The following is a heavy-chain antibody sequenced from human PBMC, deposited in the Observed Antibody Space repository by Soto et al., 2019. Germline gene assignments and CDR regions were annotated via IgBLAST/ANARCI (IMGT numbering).Heavy chain of an antibody. V-gene: IGHV3-11*05. J-gene: IGHJ4*02. Sequence: QVHLVESGGGLVKPGGSLRLSCAASGFTFSDYYMSWIRQAPGKGLEWISYVSSRSSYANNADYVKGRFTISRDNAKHSLYLQTNSRSAEDTAVYYCASTGYGTYWYYFDYWGQGTLVTVSA. CDR2: VSSRSSYA. D-gene: IGHD6-13*01. CDR1: GFTFSDYY. CDR3: ASTGYGTYWYYFDY.